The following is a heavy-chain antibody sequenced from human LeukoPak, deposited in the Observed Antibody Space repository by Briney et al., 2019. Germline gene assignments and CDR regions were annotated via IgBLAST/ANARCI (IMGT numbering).Heavy chain of an antibody. CDR1: GFTFSSDW. Sequence: PGGSLRLYCAASGFTFSSDWMSWVRQAPGKGLEWVANINQDGSDKYYVDSVKGRFTISRDNAKNSLYLQMNSLRAEDTAVYYCARDLNYYGSGANWFDPWGQGTLVTVSS. V-gene: IGHV3-7*01. D-gene: IGHD3-10*01. CDR2: INQDGSDK. CDR3: ARDLNYYGSGANWFDP. J-gene: IGHJ5*02.